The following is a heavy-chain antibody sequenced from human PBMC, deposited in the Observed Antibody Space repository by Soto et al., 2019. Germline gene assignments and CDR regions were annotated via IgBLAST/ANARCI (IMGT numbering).Heavy chain of an antibody. D-gene: IGHD3-22*01. Sequence: QVQLVQSGAEVKKPGSSVKVSGKASGGTFSSYAISWVRQAPGQGLEWMGEIIPMFGTANYAQKFQGRVTITADESTSTAYMELSSLRSEDTAVYYCARDRGPSSGYYPYWFDPWGQGTLVTVSS. CDR2: IIPMFGTA. CDR1: GGTFSSYA. J-gene: IGHJ5*02. CDR3: ARDRGPSSGYYPYWFDP. V-gene: IGHV1-69*12.